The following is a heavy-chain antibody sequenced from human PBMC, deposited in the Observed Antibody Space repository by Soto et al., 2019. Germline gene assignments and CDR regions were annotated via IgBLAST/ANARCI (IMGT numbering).Heavy chain of an antibody. CDR2: ISYSATP. CDR1: GDYISTYF. J-gene: IGHJ4*02. D-gene: IGHD3-22*01. Sequence: PSEPLSLTCIVSGDYISTYFLSLIRQPPGKGLEWIGYISYSATPNYNPALKSRVIISIDTSKNQFSLKVNSVTAADTALYYCARGSVGSGWKFDFWGQGIPVTVSS. V-gene: IGHV4-59*01. CDR3: ARGSVGSGWKFDF.